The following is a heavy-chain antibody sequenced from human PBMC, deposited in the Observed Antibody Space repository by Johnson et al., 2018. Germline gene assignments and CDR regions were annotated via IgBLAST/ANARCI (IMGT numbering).Heavy chain of an antibody. V-gene: IGHV4-59*01. D-gene: IGHD2-8*02. J-gene: IGHJ6*02. CDR2: IYYSGST. Sequence: QVQLQESGPGLVKPSETLSLTCTVSGGSISSYYWNWIRQPPGKGLEWIGYIYYSGSTNYTPPLKSRVTISVDTSKKQFSLKRSSVTAADTAVYYCARGPTVLYYYYGLDVWGQGTTVTVSS. CDR3: ARGPTVLYYYYGLDV. CDR1: GGSISSYY.